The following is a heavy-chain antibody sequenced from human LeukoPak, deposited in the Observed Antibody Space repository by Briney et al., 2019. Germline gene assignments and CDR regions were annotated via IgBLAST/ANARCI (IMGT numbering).Heavy chain of an antibody. D-gene: IGHD5-18*01. Sequence: PSETLSLTCTVSGGSISSYYWSWIRQPAGKGLEWIGRIYTSGSTNYNPSLKSRVTMSVDTSKNQFSLKLTSMTAADTAIYYCARENDRYGRIDYWGQGTQVTVSS. V-gene: IGHV4-4*07. CDR1: GGSISSYY. CDR3: ARENDRYGRIDY. J-gene: IGHJ4*02. CDR2: IYTSGST.